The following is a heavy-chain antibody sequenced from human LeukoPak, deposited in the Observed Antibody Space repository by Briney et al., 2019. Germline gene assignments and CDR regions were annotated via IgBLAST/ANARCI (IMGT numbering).Heavy chain of an antibody. CDR3: ARGSHRRYSSSWYSL. CDR1: GFTFSSYS. V-gene: IGHV3-21*01. Sequence: GGSLRLPCAASGFTFSSYSMNWVRQAPGKGLEWVSSISSSSSYIYYADSVKGRFTISRDNAKNTLYLQMGSLRAGDMAVYYCARGSHRRYSSSWYSLWGQGTLVTVSS. J-gene: IGHJ4*02. D-gene: IGHD6-13*01. CDR2: ISSSSSYI.